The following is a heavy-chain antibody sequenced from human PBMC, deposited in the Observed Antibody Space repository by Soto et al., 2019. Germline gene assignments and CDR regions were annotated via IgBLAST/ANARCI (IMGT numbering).Heavy chain of an antibody. V-gene: IGHV4-34*01. Sequence: QVQLQQWGAGLLKASETLSLTCAVVGDSLRGQSWNWIRQSPGKGLEWIGELDQSGGTNYNPSLKSRAIISDDTSKNQFSLTLTSVTAADTAVYYCAREDRYGWSGESLDVWGQGTTVTVSS. CDR3: AREDRYGWSGESLDV. J-gene: IGHJ6*02. CDR1: GDSLRGQS. CDR2: LDQSGGT. D-gene: IGHD6-19*01.